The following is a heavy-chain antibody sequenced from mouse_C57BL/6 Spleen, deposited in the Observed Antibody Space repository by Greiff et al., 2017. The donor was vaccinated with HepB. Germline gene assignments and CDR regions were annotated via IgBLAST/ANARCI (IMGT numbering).Heavy chain of an antibody. CDR1: GYSITSGYY. CDR2: ISYDGSN. Sequence: VQLKESGPGLVKPSQSLSLTCSVTGYSITSGYYWNWIRQFPGNKLEWMGYISYDGSNNYNPSLKNRISITRDTSKNQFFLKLNSVTTEDTATYYCAREDYEAFAYWGQGTLVTVSA. D-gene: IGHD2-4*01. J-gene: IGHJ3*01. CDR3: AREDYEAFAY. V-gene: IGHV3-6*01.